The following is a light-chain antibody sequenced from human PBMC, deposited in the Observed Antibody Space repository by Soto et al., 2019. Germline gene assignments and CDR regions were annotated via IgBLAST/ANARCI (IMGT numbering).Light chain of an antibody. J-gene: IGKJ5*01. V-gene: IGKV3-11*01. Sequence: SVLAQSPAPLSFTPGGRSTLSCKTSQSVNSYLAWYQQKPGQAPRLLIYKASQRATGIPARFSGSGSGTDFTLTISSLEPEDFAVYYCQQRSNWPITFGQGTRLEIK. CDR1: QSVNSY. CDR3: QQRSNWPIT. CDR2: KAS.